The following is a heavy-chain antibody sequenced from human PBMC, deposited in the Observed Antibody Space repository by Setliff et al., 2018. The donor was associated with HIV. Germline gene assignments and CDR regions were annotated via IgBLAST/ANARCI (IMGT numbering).Heavy chain of an antibody. D-gene: IGHD3-22*01. J-gene: IGHJ3*02. CDR1: GGSISTYY. CDR2: VSYSGST. Sequence: SETLSLTCNVSGGSISTYYWSWIRQPPGKGLELLGYVSYSGSTNFNPSLESRLAMSVDMSKNHFSLKLRSVTAADTAVYYCARHGHFYDSSSSDAFDIWGHGTMVTVSS. V-gene: IGHV4-59*08. CDR3: ARHGHFYDSSSSDAFDI.